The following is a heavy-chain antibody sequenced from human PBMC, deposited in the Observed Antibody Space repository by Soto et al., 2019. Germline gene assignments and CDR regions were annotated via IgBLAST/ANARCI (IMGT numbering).Heavy chain of an antibody. V-gene: IGHV4-34*01. J-gene: IGHJ1*01. CDR2: INHSGST. CDR3: ATSYRGIAAAGTRYFQH. D-gene: IGHD6-13*01. Sequence: SATLSLTCAVYGGSFSGYYWSWIRQPPGKGLEWIGEINHSGSTNYNPSLKSRVTISVDTSKNQFSLKLSSVTAADTAVYYCATSYRGIAAAGTRYFQHWGQGTLVTVS. CDR1: GGSFSGYY.